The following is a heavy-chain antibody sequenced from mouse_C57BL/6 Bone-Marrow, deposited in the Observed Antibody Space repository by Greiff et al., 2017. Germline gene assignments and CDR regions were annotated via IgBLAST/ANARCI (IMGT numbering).Heavy chain of an antibody. Sequence: VQLQQPGAELVMPGASVKLSCKASGYTFTSYWMHWVKQRPGQGLEWIGEIDPSDSYTNYNQKFKGKSTLTVDKSSSTAYMQLSSLTSEDSAVYYCARRGDYDGSSYWYFDVWGTGTTVTVSS. CDR1: GYTFTSYW. CDR3: ARRGDYDGSSYWYFDV. V-gene: IGHV1-69*01. CDR2: IDPSDSYT. J-gene: IGHJ1*03. D-gene: IGHD1-1*01.